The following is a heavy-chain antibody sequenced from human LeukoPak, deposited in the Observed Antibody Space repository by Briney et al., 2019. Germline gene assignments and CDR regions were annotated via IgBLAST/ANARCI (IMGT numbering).Heavy chain of an antibody. CDR2: IKTNTDGEPT. J-gene: IGHJ4*02. CDR1: GFTFSDYY. Sequence: GGSLRLSCVGSGFTFSDYYMDWVRQAPGKDLEWVGRIKTNTDGEPTDYAAPVEGRFVISRDNSKKTLYLQMNSLRVDDTALYFCTTGIDDGGGYWGQGTMVTVSS. D-gene: IGHD1-1*01. CDR3: TTGIDDGGGY. V-gene: IGHV3-15*07.